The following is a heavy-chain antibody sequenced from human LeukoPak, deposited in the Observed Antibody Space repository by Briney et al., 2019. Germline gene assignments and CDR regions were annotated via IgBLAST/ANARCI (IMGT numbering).Heavy chain of an antibody. J-gene: IGHJ4*02. D-gene: IGHD5-24*01. CDR1: GFTFSSYW. CDR3: AREEMAPISLDY. Sequence: PGGSLRLSCAASGFTFSSYWMHWVRQAPGKGLVWVSRINSDGGSTSYADSVKGRFTISRDNAKNTLYLQMNSLRAEDTAVYYCAREEMAPISLDYWGQGTLVTVSS. V-gene: IGHV3-74*01. CDR2: INSDGGST.